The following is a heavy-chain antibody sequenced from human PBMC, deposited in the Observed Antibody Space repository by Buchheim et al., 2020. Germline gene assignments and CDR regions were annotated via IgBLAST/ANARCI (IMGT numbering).Heavy chain of an antibody. Sequence: EVQLVESGGGLVQPGGSLRLSCAASGFTFSTYWMHWVRQAPGKVPVWVSRINSDGSSTSYADSVRGRFTISRDNAKNTVFLQMNRLTAEDTAVYYCARVGDASGLYHWGQGAL. D-gene: IGHD2-15*01. CDR3: ARVGDASGLYH. CDR2: INSDGSST. J-gene: IGHJ5*02. V-gene: IGHV3-74*01. CDR1: GFTFSTYW.